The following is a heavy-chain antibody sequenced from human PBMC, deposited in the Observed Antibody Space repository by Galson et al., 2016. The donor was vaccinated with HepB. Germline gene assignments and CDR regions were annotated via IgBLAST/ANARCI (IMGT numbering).Heavy chain of an antibody. D-gene: IGHD2-8*01. J-gene: IGHJ3*02. V-gene: IGHV3-21*01. CDR2: ISSSSSYI. CDR3: ATYVDAFDI. Sequence: SLRLSCAASGFTYSSYSMNWVRRAPGKGLEWVSSISSSSSYIYYADSLMGRFTISRDNAKNSLYLQMNSLRAEDTAVYYCATYVDAFDIWGQGTMVTVSS. CDR1: GFTYSSYS.